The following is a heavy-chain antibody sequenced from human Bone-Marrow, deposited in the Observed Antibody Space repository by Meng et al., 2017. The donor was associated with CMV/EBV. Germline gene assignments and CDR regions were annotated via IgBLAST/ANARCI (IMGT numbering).Heavy chain of an antibody. V-gene: IGHV2-5*01. J-gene: IGHJ6*02. D-gene: IGHD2-2*02. CDR2: IYWNDDK. CDR1: GFSLSTSGVG. Sequence: SGPTLVKPTQTLTLTCTFSGFSLSTSGVGVGWFRQPPGKALEWLALIYWNDDKRYSPSLKSRLTITKDTSKNQVVLTMTNMDPVDTATYYCAHRRGGYCSSTSCYKGMGGMDVWGQGTTVTVSS. CDR3: AHRRGGYCSSTSCYKGMGGMDV.